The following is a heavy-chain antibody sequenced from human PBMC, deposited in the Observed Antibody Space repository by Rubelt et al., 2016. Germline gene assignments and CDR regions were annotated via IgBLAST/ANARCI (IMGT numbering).Heavy chain of an antibody. D-gene: IGHD6-6*01. V-gene: IGHV4-34*01. CDR2: IKHSGST. CDR1: GGSFSGYY. CDR3: ASERPYSSSVDPFPFDP. Sequence: QVQLQQWGAGLLKPSETLSLTCAVYGGSFSGYYWSWIRQPPGKGLVWIGEIKHSGSTNYNPSLRGRVTISVETSKNQFSLRLSSVTAADTAVNYCASERPYSSSVDPFPFDPWGQGTLVTVSS. J-gene: IGHJ5*02.